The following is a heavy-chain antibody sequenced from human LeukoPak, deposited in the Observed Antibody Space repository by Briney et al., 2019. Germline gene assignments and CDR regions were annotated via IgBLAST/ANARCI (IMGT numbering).Heavy chain of an antibody. Sequence: GGSLRLSCAASGFTVSSNYMSWVRQAPGKGLEWVSVIYSGGSTYYTDSVKGRFTISRDNSKNTLYLQMNSLRAEDTAVYYCARFSTVTTDYWGQGTLVTVSS. CDR2: IYSGGST. V-gene: IGHV3-53*01. CDR3: ARFSTVTTDY. J-gene: IGHJ4*02. D-gene: IGHD4-17*01. CDR1: GFTVSSNY.